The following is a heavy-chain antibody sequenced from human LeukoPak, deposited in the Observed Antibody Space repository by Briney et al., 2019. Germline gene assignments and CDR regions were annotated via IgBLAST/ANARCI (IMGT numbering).Heavy chain of an antibody. CDR1: GYTFTNYF. CDR2: INPSGGST. J-gene: IGHJ5*02. V-gene: IGHV1-46*01. CDR3: ARLLDYYDTTGFYLGGTQGWFDP. D-gene: IGHD3-22*01. Sequence: VASVKVSCKASGYTFTNYFMHWVRQAPGLGLEWMGVINPSGGSTTYAQTFQGRVTMTSDTSTSTLYMELSGLRSEDTAVYYCARLLDYYDTTGFYLGGTQGWFDPWGQGTLVTVSS.